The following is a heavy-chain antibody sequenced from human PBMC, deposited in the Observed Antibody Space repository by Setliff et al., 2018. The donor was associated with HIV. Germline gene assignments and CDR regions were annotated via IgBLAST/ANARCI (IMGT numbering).Heavy chain of an antibody. CDR1: GYLFTGYY. CDR2: INVNSGGT. D-gene: IGHD3-10*01. J-gene: IGHJ4*02. V-gene: IGHV1-2*02. CDR3: AREGSPIYYFDY. Sequence: VASVKVSCKASGYLFTGYYMHWVRQAPGQGLEWMGWINVNSGGTKYAQKFQGRVTMTGDTSISTAYMEVSSLRSDDTAVYYCAREGSPIYYFDYWSQGTLVTVSS.